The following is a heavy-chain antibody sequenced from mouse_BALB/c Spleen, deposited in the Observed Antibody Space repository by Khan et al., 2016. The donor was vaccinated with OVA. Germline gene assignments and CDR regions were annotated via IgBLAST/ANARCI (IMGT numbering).Heavy chain of an antibody. D-gene: IGHD2-2*01. V-gene: IGHV1-81*01. CDR2: TYPGRGST. CDR1: ARAFTDYV. CDR3: ARGYDEAWFAD. Sequence: QVQLQQSGPERGKPGAAVMMACRSSARAFTDYVLSWVKQLTGQGPEWIGETYPGRGSTYYNEKFKGKTILTAGKSSNTAYMQLSSLTPGDSEVYFCARGYDEAWFADCVQVTLLTFFA. J-gene: IGHJ3*01.